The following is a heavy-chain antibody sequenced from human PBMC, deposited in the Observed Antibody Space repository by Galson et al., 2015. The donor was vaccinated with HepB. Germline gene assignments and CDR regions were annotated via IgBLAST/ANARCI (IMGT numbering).Heavy chain of an antibody. CDR2: INEDGRTT. D-gene: IGHD3-10*01. J-gene: IGHJ4*02. CDR3: ARDVAGSGSR. CDR1: GFTFSRYW. Sequence: SLRLSCAASGFTFSRYWMHWVRQAPGKGLVWVSRINEDGRTTNYADSVKGRFTISRDNAKNTLYLQMNSPTVEDTALYYCARDVAGSGSRWGQGTLVTVSS. V-gene: IGHV3-74*01.